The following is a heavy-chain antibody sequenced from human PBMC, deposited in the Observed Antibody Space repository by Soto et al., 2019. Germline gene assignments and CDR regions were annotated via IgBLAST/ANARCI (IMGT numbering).Heavy chain of an antibody. CDR3: AHSNSSSLQVLDYFDY. CDR2: IYWDDDK. D-gene: IGHD6-13*01. CDR1: GFSLSTSGVG. J-gene: IGHJ4*02. Sequence: QITLKESGPTLVTPTQTLTLTCTFSGFSLSTSGVGVVWIRQTPGKAMAWLALIYWDDDKRYSPSLKRRLTITKEASKNQVVLTMTNMDPVDTATYYCAHSNSSSLQVLDYFDYWGQGTLVTVSS. V-gene: IGHV2-5*02.